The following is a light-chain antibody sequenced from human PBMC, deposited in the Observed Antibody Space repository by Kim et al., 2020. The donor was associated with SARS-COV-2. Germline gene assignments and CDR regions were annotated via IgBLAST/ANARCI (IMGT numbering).Light chain of an antibody. V-gene: IGLV2-14*03. CDR2: DVT. J-gene: IGLJ2*01. Sequence: ITSSCTETSSDVGEYNYVSWYQQHPGKAPKLTIYDVTNRPSGVANRFSGSKSGNTASLTISGLQAEDEADYFCGSYSGSSTLHVVFGGGTQLTVL. CDR3: GSYSGSSTLHVV. CDR1: SSDVGEYNY.